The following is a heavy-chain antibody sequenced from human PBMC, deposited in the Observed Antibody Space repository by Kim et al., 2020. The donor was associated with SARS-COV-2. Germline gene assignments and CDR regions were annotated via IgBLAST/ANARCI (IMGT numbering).Heavy chain of an antibody. D-gene: IGHD3-3*01. CDR3: ARALSHYDFWSGYYKADGLGV. CDR1: GYSFSTEW. J-gene: IGHJ3*01. CDR2: IYPDVADV. V-gene: IGHV5-51*01. Sequence: GESLKISCKGSGYSFSTEWIGWVRQVPGSGLEFMGVIYPDVADVRYSPSFQGQVTISADTSIRTAYVQWNSLKASDTATYFCARALSHYDFWSGYYKADGLGVWDQGTMVTVSS.